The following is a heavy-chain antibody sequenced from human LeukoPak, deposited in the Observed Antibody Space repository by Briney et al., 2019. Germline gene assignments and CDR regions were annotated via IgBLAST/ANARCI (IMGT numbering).Heavy chain of an antibody. J-gene: IGHJ4*02. V-gene: IGHV3-23*01. CDR1: GFTFSSYA. CDR3: AKVVYDFWSGYDY. D-gene: IGHD3-3*01. CDR2: IGGSGDGT. Sequence: PGGSLRLSCAASGFTFSSYAMSWVRQAPGKGLEWVSVIGGSGDGTHYADSVKGRFTISRDNSKNTLFLQMNSLRAEDTAVYYCAKVVYDFWSGYDYWGQGTLVTVSS.